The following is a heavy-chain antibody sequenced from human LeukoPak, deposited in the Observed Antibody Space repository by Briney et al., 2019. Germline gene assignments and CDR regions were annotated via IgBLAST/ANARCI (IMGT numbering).Heavy chain of an antibody. Sequence: ASVKVSCKASGYTFTGYYMHWVRQAPGQGLEWMGWISAYNGNTNYAQKLQGRVTMTTDTSTSTAYMELRSLRSDDTAVYYCARYDYSNSFDYWGRGTLVTVSS. V-gene: IGHV1-18*04. CDR1: GYTFTGYY. J-gene: IGHJ4*02. D-gene: IGHD4-11*01. CDR3: ARYDYSNSFDY. CDR2: ISAYNGNT.